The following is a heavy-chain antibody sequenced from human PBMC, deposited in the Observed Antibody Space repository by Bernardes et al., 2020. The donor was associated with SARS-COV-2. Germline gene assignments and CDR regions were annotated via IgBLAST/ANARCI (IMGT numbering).Heavy chain of an antibody. CDR2: ISSSTSYI. CDR3: ARGAHHYYDSSGFMYSFDY. Sequence: GYLRLSCAASGFTFSSYSMNWVLPAPGKGLEWVSSISSSTSYIYYADSVKGRFTISRDNAKNSLYLQMNSLRAEDTAVYYCARGAHHYYDSSGFMYSFDYWGQGTLVTVSS. D-gene: IGHD3-22*01. J-gene: IGHJ4*02. V-gene: IGHV3-21*01. CDR1: GFTFSSYS.